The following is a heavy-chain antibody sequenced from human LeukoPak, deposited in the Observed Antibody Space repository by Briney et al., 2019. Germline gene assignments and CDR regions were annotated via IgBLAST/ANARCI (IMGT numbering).Heavy chain of an antibody. Sequence: GGSLRLSCAASGFTFSSCAMTWVRQAPGTGLESVSSISGSGATTYHAASVKGRFTIPRDNSNNTVYLQINSLRAEDTAVYYCAKDQSRVGASDPFDYWGQGMQVGVSS. CDR1: GFTFSSCA. D-gene: IGHD1-26*01. CDR3: AKDQSRVGASDPFDY. CDR2: ISGSGATT. J-gene: IGHJ4*02. V-gene: IGHV3-23*01.